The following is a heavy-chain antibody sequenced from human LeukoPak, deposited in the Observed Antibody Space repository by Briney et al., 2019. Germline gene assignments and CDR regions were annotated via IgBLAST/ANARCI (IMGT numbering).Heavy chain of an antibody. Sequence: GGSLRLSCAASGFTFSSYAMSWVRQAPGKGLEWVSSMSGSSTYIYYADSVKGRFTISRDNAKNSLYLQMNSLRAEDTAVYYCARDPRGYSGYDDYWGQGTLVTVSS. CDR2: MSGSSTYI. J-gene: IGHJ4*02. CDR3: ARDPRGYSGYDDY. CDR1: GFTFSSYA. D-gene: IGHD5-12*01. V-gene: IGHV3-21*01.